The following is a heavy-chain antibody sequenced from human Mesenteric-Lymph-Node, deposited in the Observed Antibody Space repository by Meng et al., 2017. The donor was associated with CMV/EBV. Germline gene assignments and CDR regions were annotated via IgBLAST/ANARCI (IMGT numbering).Heavy chain of an antibody. CDR3: ARAVPEDR. D-gene: IGHD6-6*01. CDR1: GFTFNDYG. V-gene: IGHV3-21*06. CDR2: ISSSGDFI. Sequence: GESLKISCVTSGFTFNDYGMNWVRQAPGKGLEWVSFISSSGDFIYYADSVRGRFTISRDHAENSLYLQMNSLRVEDTAVYYCARAVPEDRWGQGTLVTVSS. J-gene: IGHJ5*02.